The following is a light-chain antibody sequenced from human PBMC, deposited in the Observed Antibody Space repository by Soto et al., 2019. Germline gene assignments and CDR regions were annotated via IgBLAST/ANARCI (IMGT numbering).Light chain of an antibody. J-gene: IGLJ2*01. CDR3: QTWGTGIRV. CDR2: LNSDGSH. V-gene: IGLV4-69*01. Sequence: QSVLTQSPCASASLGASGKLTYTLSSGHSSYAIAWHQQQPEKGPRYLMKLNSDGSHSKGDGIPDRFSGSSSGAERYLTISSLQSEDEADYYCQTWGTGIRVFGGGTKLTVL. CDR1: SGHSSYA.